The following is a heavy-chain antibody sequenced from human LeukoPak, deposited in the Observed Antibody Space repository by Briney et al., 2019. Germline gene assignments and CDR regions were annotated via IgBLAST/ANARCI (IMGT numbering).Heavy chain of an antibody. Sequence: SETLSLTCAVSGYSISSGYYWGWIRQPPGKGLEWIGSIYHSGSTYYNPSLKSRVTISVHTLKNPFSLKLSSVTAADTAVYYCAVDSSGYYYGNDYWGQGTLVTVSS. CDR3: AVDSSGYYYGNDY. D-gene: IGHD3-22*01. CDR2: IYHSGST. V-gene: IGHV4-38-2*01. J-gene: IGHJ4*02. CDR1: GYSISSGYY.